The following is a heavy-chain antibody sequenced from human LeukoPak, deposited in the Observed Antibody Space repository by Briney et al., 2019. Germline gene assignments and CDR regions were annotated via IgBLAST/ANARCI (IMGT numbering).Heavy chain of an antibody. CDR3: ARDMAAAGGGFDP. J-gene: IGHJ5*02. CDR1: GYTFTIYY. V-gene: IGHV1-46*01. D-gene: IGHD6-13*01. CDR2: INPSGGST. Sequence: ASVTVSCTASGYTFTIYYMHWVRQAPGQGLEWMGIINPSGGSTSYAQKFQGRVTMTRDMSTSTVYMELSSLRSEDTAVYYCARDMAAAGGGFDPWGQGTLVTVSS.